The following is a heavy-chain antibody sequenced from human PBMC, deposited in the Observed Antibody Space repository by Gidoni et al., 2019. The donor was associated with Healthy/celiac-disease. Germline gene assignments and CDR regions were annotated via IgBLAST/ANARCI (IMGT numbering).Heavy chain of an antibody. CDR1: GYTFTGYY. D-gene: IGHD1-1*01. V-gene: IGHV1-2*02. Sequence: QVQLVQSGAEVKKPGASVKVSCKASGYTFTGYYMHWVRQAPGQGLEWMGWINPNSGGTNYAQKFQGRVTMTRDTSISTAYMELSRLRSDDTAVYYCAVNWNPAGGEYNTDAFDIWGQGTMVTVSS. J-gene: IGHJ3*02. CDR3: AVNWNPAGGEYNTDAFDI. CDR2: INPNSGGT.